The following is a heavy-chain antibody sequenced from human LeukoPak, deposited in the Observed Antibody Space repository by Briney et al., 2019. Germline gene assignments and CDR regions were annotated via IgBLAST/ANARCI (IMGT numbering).Heavy chain of an antibody. CDR3: ARESGQWELAGAFDY. D-gene: IGHD1-26*01. J-gene: IGHJ4*02. Sequence: GASVKVSCKASGYTFTGYYMHRVRQAPGQGLEWMGWINPNSGATNYAQKFQGRVTMTRDTSISTAYMELSRLRSDDTAVYYCARESGQWELAGAFDYWGQGTLVTVSS. CDR2: INPNSGAT. CDR1: GYTFTGYY. V-gene: IGHV1-2*02.